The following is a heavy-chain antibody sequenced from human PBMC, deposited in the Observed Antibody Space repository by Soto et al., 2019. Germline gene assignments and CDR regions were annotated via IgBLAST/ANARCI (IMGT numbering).Heavy chain of an antibody. CDR2: INPSGGST. V-gene: IGHV1-46*03. CDR3: ARDIVVVPAAPYGMDV. J-gene: IGHJ6*02. Sequence: VASVKVSCKASGYTFTSYYMHWVRQAPGQGLEWMGIINPSGGSTSYAQKFQGRVTMTRDTSTSTVYMELSSLRSEDTAVYYCARDIVVVPAAPYGMDVWGQGTTVTV. D-gene: IGHD2-2*01. CDR1: GYTFTSYY.